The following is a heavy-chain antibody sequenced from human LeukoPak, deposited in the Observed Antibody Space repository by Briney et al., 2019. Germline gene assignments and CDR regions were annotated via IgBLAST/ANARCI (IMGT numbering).Heavy chain of an antibody. Sequence: GGSLRLSCAASGFTFSSYAMHWVRQAPGKGLEWVSAITRSGTNTFYRDSVKGRFTVSRDNSKNTIFLQMNTLRADDTAVYFCATDPATVGVTTRDYWGQGTPVTVSS. D-gene: IGHD1-26*01. CDR2: ITRSGTNT. V-gene: IGHV3-23*01. J-gene: IGHJ4*02. CDR1: GFTFSSYA. CDR3: ATDPATVGVTTRDY.